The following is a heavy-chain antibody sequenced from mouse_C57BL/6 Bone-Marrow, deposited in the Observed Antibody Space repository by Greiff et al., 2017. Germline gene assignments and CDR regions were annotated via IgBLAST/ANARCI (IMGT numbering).Heavy chain of an antibody. CDR3: ARIYYGNQYYFDY. V-gene: IGHV2-2*01. CDR2: IWSGGST. CDR1: GFSLTSYG. D-gene: IGHD2-1*01. Sequence: QVQLQQSGPGLVQPSQSLSITCTVSGFSLTSYGVHWVRQSPGKGLEWLGVIWSGGSTDYNAAFISRLSISKDNSKSQVFFKMNSLKADDTAIYYCARIYYGNQYYFDYWGQGTTLTVSS. J-gene: IGHJ2*01.